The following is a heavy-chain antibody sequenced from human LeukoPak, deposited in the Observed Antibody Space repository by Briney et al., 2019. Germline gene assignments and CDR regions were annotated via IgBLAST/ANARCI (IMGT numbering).Heavy chain of an antibody. CDR1: GYSISSGYY. CDR2: IYYSGST. J-gene: IGHJ3*02. Sequence: SETLSLTCTVSGYSISSGYYWGWIRQPPGKGLEWIGSIYYSGSTYYNPSLKSRVTISVDTSKNQFSLKLSSVTAADTAVYYCARVPPGSYYDAFDIWGQGTMVTVSS. CDR3: ARVPPGSYYDAFDI. D-gene: IGHD3-10*01. V-gene: IGHV4-38-2*02.